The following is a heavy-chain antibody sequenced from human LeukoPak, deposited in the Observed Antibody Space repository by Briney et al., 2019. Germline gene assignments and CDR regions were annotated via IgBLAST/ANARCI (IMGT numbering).Heavy chain of an antibody. J-gene: IGHJ4*02. CDR2: ISGSGGST. D-gene: IGHD2-2*01. CDR1: GFTFSSYA. CDR3: AKDQTGPVVPAANFKN. Sequence: TGGSLRLSCAASGFTFSSYAMSWVRQAPGKGLEWVSAISGSGGSTYYADSVKGQFTISRDNSKNTLYLQMNSLGAEDTAVYYCAKDQTGPVVPAANFKNWGQGTLVTVSS. V-gene: IGHV3-23*01.